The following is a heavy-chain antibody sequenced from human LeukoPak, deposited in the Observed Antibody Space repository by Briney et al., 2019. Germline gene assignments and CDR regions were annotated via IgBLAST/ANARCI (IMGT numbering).Heavy chain of an antibody. CDR3: ARSKDILTGYCFDY. D-gene: IGHD3-9*01. CDR1: GGSISSYY. CDR2: IYTTGNT. J-gene: IGHJ4*02. Sequence: SETLSLTCTVSGGSISSYYWSWIRQPAGKGLECIGPIYTTGNTNYNPSLRSRVTMSVDTSKNQFSLKLRSVTAADTAVYYCARSKDILTGYCFDYWGQGTLVTVSS. V-gene: IGHV4-4*07.